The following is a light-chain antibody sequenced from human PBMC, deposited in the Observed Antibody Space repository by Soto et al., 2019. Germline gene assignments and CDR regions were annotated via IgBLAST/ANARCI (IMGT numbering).Light chain of an antibody. V-gene: IGKV1-9*01. Sequence: DIQLTQSPSFLSASVGDTVTITCRASQAISSYLAWYQQKSGKAPKLLIYAASTLQSGVPSRFSGSGSGTDFTLTISGLQPDDFATYYCQQYHTFSIAFGQGTRLEI. CDR3: QQYHTFSIA. J-gene: IGKJ5*01. CDR2: AAS. CDR1: QAISSY.